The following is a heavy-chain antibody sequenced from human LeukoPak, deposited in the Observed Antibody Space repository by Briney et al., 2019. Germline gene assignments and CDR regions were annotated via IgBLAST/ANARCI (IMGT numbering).Heavy chain of an antibody. V-gene: IGHV1-46*01. D-gene: IGHD5-24*01. CDR1: GYTFTSNY. Sequence: ASVKVSCKAFGYTFTSNYMHWVRQAPGQGPEWMGVISPSGGSTTYAQKFQGRVTLTRDMSTSTDYLELSSLRSEDTAVYYCARDRRWLQPDYWGQGTLVTVSS. J-gene: IGHJ4*02. CDR2: ISPSGGST. CDR3: ARDRRWLQPDY.